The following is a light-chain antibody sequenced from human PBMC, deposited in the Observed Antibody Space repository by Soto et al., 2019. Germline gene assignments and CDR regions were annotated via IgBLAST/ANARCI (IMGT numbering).Light chain of an antibody. CDR3: QSYDSSLSGWV. Sequence: QSVLTQPPSVSGAPGQRVTICCTESSSNIGAGYDVHWYQQLPGTAPKLLIYGNSNRPSGVPDRFSGSKSVTSASLAITGLQAEDEADYYCQSYDSSLSGWVFGGGTKLTVL. J-gene: IGLJ3*02. V-gene: IGLV1-40*01. CDR2: GNS. CDR1: SSNIGAGYD.